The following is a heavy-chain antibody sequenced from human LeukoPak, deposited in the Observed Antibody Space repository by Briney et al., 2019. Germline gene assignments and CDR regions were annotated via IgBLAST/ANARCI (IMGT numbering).Heavy chain of an antibody. D-gene: IGHD3-10*01. CDR2: MNPNSGNT. CDR1: GYTFTSYD. Sequence: ASVTVSCKASGYTFTSYDINWVRQATGQGLEWMGWMNPNSGNTGCAQKFQGRVTITRNTSISTAYMELSSLRSEDTAVYYCARPSGYYGSGSHSSPYYFDYWGQGTLVTVSS. V-gene: IGHV1-8*03. J-gene: IGHJ4*02. CDR3: ARPSGYYGSGSHSSPYYFDY.